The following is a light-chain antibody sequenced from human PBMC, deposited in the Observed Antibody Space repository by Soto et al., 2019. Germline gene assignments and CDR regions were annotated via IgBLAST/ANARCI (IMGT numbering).Light chain of an antibody. CDR2: GAS. Sequence: EIVTTESPATLSVAPGEISTLSFISSQSVISNLAWYQPTPGQAPRLLIYGASTRATGIPARFSCSGSGTEFTLTISSLQSEDFAVSYCQKYGSSSWTRGQGTPVDI. V-gene: IGKV3-15*01. CDR1: QSVISN. J-gene: IGKJ1*01. CDR3: QKYGSSSWT.